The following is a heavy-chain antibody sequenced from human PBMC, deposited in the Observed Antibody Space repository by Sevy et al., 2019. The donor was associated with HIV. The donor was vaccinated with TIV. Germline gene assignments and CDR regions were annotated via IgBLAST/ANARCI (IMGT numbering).Heavy chain of an antibody. CDR2: IKQDGSEK. J-gene: IGHJ6*02. CDR3: ARDLRGFGYGGNIYYYYGMDV. Sequence: GGSLRLSCAASGFTFSSYWMSWVRQAPGKGLEWVANIKQDGSEKYYVDSVKGRFTISRDNAKNSLYLQMNSLRAEDAAVYYCARDLRGFGYGGNIYYYYGMDVWGQGTTVTVSS. D-gene: IGHD4-17*01. CDR1: GFTFSSYW. V-gene: IGHV3-7*03.